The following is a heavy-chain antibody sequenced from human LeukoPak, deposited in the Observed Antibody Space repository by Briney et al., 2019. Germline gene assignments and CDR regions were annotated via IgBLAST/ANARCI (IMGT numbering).Heavy chain of an antibody. CDR2: IYSGGST. Sequence: GGSLRLSCAASGFTVSSNYMSWVRQAPGKGLEWASVIYSGGSTYYADSVKGRFTISRDNSKNTLYLQMNSLRAEDTAVYYCARRRIQLWGYFQHWGQGTLVTVSS. D-gene: IGHD5-18*01. CDR3: ARRRIQLWGYFQH. V-gene: IGHV3-53*01. J-gene: IGHJ1*01. CDR1: GFTVSSNY.